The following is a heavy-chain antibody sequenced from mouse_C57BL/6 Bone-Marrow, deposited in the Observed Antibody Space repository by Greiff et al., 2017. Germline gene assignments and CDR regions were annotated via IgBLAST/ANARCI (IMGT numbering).Heavy chain of an antibody. CDR2: IWSDGST. Sequence: VQLVESGPGLVAPSQSLSITCTVSGFSLTSYGVHWVRQPPGKGLEWLVVIWSDGSTTYNSALKSRLSISKDNSKSQVFLTMNSLQTDDTAMYYCARHQTAQATEHYAMDYWGQGTSVTVSS. D-gene: IGHD3-2*02. V-gene: IGHV2-6-1*01. CDR1: GFSLTSYG. J-gene: IGHJ4*01. CDR3: ARHQTAQATEHYAMDY.